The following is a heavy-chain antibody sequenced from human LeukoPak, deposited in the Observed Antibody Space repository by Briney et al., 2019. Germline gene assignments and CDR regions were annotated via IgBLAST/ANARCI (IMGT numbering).Heavy chain of an antibody. V-gene: IGHV3-7*01. CDR1: GFTFSSYW. CDR3: ASQYTSSRIFDD. J-gene: IGHJ4*02. D-gene: IGHD6-13*01. Sequence: PGGSLRLSCAASGFTFSSYWMSWVRQAPGKGLEWVANIKQDGSKKYYVDSVKGRFTVSRDNAKNSLYLQMNSLRAEDTAVYFCASQYTSSRIFDDWGQGTLVTVSS. CDR2: IKQDGSKK.